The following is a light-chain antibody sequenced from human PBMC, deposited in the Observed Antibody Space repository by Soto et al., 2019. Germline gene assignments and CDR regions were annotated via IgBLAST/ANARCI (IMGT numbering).Light chain of an antibody. CDR3: SLYYNGPVV. V-gene: IGLV7-46*01. CDR2: DTS. Sequence: QAVVTQEPSLTVSPGGTVTLTCGSSTGAVTSGHYPYWFQQKPGQAPRTLIYDTSNKHSWTPARFSGSLLGGKAALTLSGAQPEEEADYYSSLYYNGPVVFGTGNKVTVL. J-gene: IGLJ1*01. CDR1: TGAVTSGHY.